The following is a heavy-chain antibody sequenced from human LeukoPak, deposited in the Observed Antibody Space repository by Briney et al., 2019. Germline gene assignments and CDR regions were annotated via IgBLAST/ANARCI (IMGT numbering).Heavy chain of an antibody. D-gene: IGHD3-10*01. CDR2: IYPGDSDT. CDR3: ARSYGSGSYGGAFDI. Sequence: PGESLKISCEGSGYFFTSYWIAWVRQMPGKGLEWMGIIYPGDSDTRYSPSFQGQVTMSADKSISTAYLQWSSLKASDTAMYYCARSYGSGSYGGAFDIWGQGTMVTVSS. V-gene: IGHV5-51*01. J-gene: IGHJ3*02. CDR1: GYFFTSYW.